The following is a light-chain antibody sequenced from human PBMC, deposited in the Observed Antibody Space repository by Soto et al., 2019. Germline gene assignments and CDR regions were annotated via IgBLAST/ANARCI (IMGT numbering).Light chain of an antibody. CDR2: GAS. CDR3: QQYATSSIT. V-gene: IGKV3-15*01. CDR1: QSVSSN. J-gene: IGKJ5*01. Sequence: EIVMTQSPATLSVSPGERATLSCRASQSVSSNLAWYQQKPGQAPRLLIYGASTRATGIPARFSGSGSGTEFTLTISSLQSEDFAVYFCQQYATSSITFGQGTRLDIK.